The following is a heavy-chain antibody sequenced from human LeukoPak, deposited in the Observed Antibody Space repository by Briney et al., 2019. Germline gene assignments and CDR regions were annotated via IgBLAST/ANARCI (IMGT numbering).Heavy chain of an antibody. CDR3: RSGGAAPGSFDN. CDR1: GLTLSDHY. J-gene: IGHJ4*02. D-gene: IGHD4-23*01. Sequence: GGSLRLSCAASGLTLSDHYMDWVRQAPGRGLEWVANIKYDGTEEYYVESVKGRFTISRDNAKNSLYLQLNSLRVDDTAVYYCRSGGAAPGSFDNWGQGTLVTVSP. V-gene: IGHV3-7*01. CDR2: IKYDGTEE.